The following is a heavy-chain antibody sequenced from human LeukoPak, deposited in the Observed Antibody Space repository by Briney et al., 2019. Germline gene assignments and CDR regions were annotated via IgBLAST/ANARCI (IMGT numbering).Heavy chain of an antibody. D-gene: IGHD6-13*01. V-gene: IGHV1-8*01. J-gene: IGHJ4*02. Sequence: GASVKVSCKASGYTFTSYDINWVRQATGQGLEWMGWMNPNSGNTGYAQKFQGRVTMTRNTSISTAYMGLSSLRSEDTAVYYCARVRSAYRYSSSWYFFTFWGQGTLVTVSS. CDR3: ARVRSAYRYSSSWYFFTF. CDR2: MNPNSGNT. CDR1: GYTFTSYD.